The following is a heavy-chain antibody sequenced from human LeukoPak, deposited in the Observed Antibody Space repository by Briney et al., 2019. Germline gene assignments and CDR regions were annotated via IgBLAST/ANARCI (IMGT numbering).Heavy chain of an antibody. CDR2: ISGSGGST. J-gene: IGHJ3*02. D-gene: IGHD3-10*01. CDR3: AKDLWFGELFRDAFDI. CDR1: GFTFSSYG. Sequence: GGSLRLSCAASGFTFSSYGMSWVRQAPGKGLEWVSAISGSGGSTYYADSVKGRFTISRDNSKNTLYLQMNSLRAEDTAVYYCAKDLWFGELFRDAFDIWGQGTMVTVSS. V-gene: IGHV3-23*01.